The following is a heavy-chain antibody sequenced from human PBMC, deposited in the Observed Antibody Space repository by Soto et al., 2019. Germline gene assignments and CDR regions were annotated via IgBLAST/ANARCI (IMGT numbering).Heavy chain of an antibody. V-gene: IGHV1-69*12. D-gene: IGHD5-18*01. J-gene: IGHJ4*02. CDR1: GGTFSSYA. Sequence: QVQLVQSGAEVKKPGSSVKVSCKASGGTFSSYAISWVRQAPGQGLEWMGGIIPIFGTANYAQKFQGRVTITAGESPDTALLEVGRLRSEDTAVYYCARFLGYSYVEFDYWGQGTLVTVSS. CDR2: IIPIFGTA. CDR3: ARFLGYSYVEFDY.